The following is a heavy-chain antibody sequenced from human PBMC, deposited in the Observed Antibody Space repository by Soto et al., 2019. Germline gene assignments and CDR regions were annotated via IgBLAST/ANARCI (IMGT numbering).Heavy chain of an antibody. CDR3: ARAPCSSTSCYGNWFDP. J-gene: IGHJ5*02. D-gene: IGHD2-2*01. CDR1: GGAISSGDYY. V-gene: IGHV4-30-4*01. CDR2: IYYSGST. Sequence: SETLSLTCTVSGGAISSGDYYWSWIRQHPGKGLEWIGYIYYSGSTYYNPSLKSRVTISVDTSKNQFSLKLSSVTAADTAVYYCARAPCSSTSCYGNWFDPWGQGTLVTVSS.